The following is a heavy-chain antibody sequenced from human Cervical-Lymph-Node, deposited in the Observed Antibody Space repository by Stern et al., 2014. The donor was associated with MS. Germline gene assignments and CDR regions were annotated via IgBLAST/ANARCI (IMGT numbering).Heavy chain of an antibody. CDR2: IVPLFGKP. Sequence: QVQLGQSGAEVKKPGSSVKVFCKASGGTFSNYATSWVRQAPGQGLEWMGGIVPLFGKPNYAQKFQGRVTITADESTSTAYMDLSSLRSEDTAVYYCASPLTATSVPFGYYGMDVWGQGTTVTVS. V-gene: IGHV1-69*01. J-gene: IGHJ6*02. CDR3: ASPLTATSVPFGYYGMDV. D-gene: IGHD4-17*01. CDR1: GGTFSNYA.